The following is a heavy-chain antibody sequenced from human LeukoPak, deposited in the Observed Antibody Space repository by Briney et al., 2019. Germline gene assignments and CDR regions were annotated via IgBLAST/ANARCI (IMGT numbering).Heavy chain of an antibody. CDR2: VSDNGGST. D-gene: IGHD3-10*01. CDR3: XXGDXSTMATLDY. V-gene: IGHV3-23*01. CDR1: GFTFSSYW. J-gene: IGHJ4*02. Sequence: CXASGFTFSSYWMHWVRQAPGKGLVWVSAVSDNGGSTYYADSVKGRFTISRDNSKNTLYLQMNSLRAEDTALYYCXXGDXSTMATLDYWGQGTLVTVSS.